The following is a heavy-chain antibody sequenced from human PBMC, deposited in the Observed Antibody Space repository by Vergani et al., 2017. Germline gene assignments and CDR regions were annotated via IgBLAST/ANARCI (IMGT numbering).Heavy chain of an antibody. CDR1: GFTFSSYA. CDR3: ATRDFRGSSCYSGVCYCYGMDG. CDR2: ISGSGGST. Sequence: EVQLLESGGGLVQPGGSLRLSCAASGFTFSSYAMSWVRQAPGKGLEWVSAISGSGGSTYYADSVKGRFTISRDNSKNTLYLQMNSLRAEDTAVYYCATRDFRGSSCYSGVCYCYGMDGWGQGTTTTVSS. J-gene: IGHJ6*01. D-gene: IGHD2-15*01. V-gene: IGHV3-23*01.